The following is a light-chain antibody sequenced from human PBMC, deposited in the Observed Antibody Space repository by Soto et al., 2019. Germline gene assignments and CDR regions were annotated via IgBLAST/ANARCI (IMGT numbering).Light chain of an antibody. CDR2: AAS. Sequence: EIVMTQSPATLSVSPGERATLSCRASQSVSSNLAWYQQKPGQAPRLLIYAASTRATGLPARFSGSGSGTEFPLTSSSLQCEDFAVYYCQQYSKWPLTFGQGTKAEIK. V-gene: IGKV3-15*01. J-gene: IGKJ1*01. CDR3: QQYSKWPLT. CDR1: QSVSSN.